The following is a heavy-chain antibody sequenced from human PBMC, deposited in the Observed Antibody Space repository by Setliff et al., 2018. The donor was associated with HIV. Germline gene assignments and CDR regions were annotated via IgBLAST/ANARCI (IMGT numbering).Heavy chain of an antibody. CDR2: IYPGDSDT. D-gene: IGHD3-10*01. V-gene: IGHV5-51*01. CDR3: SRPPKSYGSGSDSFDI. CDR1: GYRFTSYW. J-gene: IGHJ3*02. Sequence: GESLKLSCKGSGYRFTSYWIGWVRQMPGKGLEWMGIIYPGDSDTRYSPSFQGQVTISADKSISTAYLQWSSLKASDPAMYYCSRPPKSYGSGSDSFDIWGQGTMVTVSS.